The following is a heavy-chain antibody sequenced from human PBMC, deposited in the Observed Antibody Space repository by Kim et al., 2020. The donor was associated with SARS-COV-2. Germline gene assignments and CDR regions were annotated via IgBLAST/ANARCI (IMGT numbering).Heavy chain of an antibody. CDR1: GGSFSGYY. D-gene: IGHD3-10*01. CDR2: INHSGST. Sequence: SETLSLTCAVYGGSFSGYYWSWIRQPPGKGLEWIGEINHSGSTNYNPSLKSRVTISVDTSKNQFSLKLSSVTAADTAVYYCARGRKYQLLFTVGSGSYYFVYWGQGTLVTVSS. V-gene: IGHV4-34*01. J-gene: IGHJ4*02. CDR3: ARGRKYQLLFTVGSGSYYFVY.